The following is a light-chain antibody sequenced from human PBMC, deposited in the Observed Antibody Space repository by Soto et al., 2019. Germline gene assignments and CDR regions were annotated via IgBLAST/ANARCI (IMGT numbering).Light chain of an antibody. CDR3: QQLNSYPYT. Sequence: IQLTQSPSSLSASVGDRVTITCRASQGISSYLAWYHQKPGKAPKLLIYAASTLQSGVPSRFSGSGSGTYFTLTISSLQPEDFATYYCQQLNSYPYTFGQGTRLEIK. J-gene: IGKJ5*01. CDR1: QGISSY. CDR2: AAS. V-gene: IGKV1-9*01.